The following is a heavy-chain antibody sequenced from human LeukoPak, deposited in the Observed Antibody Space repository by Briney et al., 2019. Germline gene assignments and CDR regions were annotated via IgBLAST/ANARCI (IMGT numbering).Heavy chain of an antibody. Sequence: GGSLRLSCAASGFTLSSYSMNWVRQAPGKGLEWVSSISSSSSYIYYADSVKGRFTISRDNAKNSLYLQMNSLRAEDTAVYYCARGGGDCSGGSCYSPYNWFDPWGQGTLVTVSS. CDR1: GFTLSSYS. D-gene: IGHD2-15*01. CDR3: ARGGGDCSGGSCYSPYNWFDP. V-gene: IGHV3-21*01. J-gene: IGHJ5*02. CDR2: ISSSSSYI.